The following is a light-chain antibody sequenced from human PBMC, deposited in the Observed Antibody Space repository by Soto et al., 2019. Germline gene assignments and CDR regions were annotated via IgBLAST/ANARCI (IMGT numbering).Light chain of an antibody. Sequence: DIQMTQSPSTLSASIGDSVTLTCRASQIIARWLAWYQQKPGKAPNLVIYDATTLQSGVPSRFSATASGAEFTLTISGLQAEDFATYYCLQYNTFPHSFGQGTRLEI. CDR1: QIIARW. CDR3: LQYNTFPHS. V-gene: IGKV1-5*01. J-gene: IGKJ2*03. CDR2: DAT.